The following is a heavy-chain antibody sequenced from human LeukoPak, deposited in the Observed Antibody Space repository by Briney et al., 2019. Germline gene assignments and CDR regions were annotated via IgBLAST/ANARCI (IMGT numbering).Heavy chain of an antibody. D-gene: IGHD1-26*01. CDR1: GGSVSSASYF. V-gene: IGHV4-39*02. CDR3: ARDLDSGSYDF. J-gene: IGHJ4*02. Sequence: PSETLSLTCTVSGGSVSSASYFWGWIRQPPGKGLQWIGNIYYSGTTYYDPSLKSRVTISIDTSKNQFPLQLSSVTAADTAVYYCARDLDSGSYDFWGQGSLVTVSS. CDR2: IYYSGTT.